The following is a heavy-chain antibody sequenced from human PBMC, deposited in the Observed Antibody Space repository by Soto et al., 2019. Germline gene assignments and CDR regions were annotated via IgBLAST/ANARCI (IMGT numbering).Heavy chain of an antibody. Sequence: QVQLVESGGGLVKPGGSLRLSCAASGFTFSDYYMSWIRQAPGKALEWVSYISSSGSTIYYADSVKGRFTISRDNANNSLYMQMNSVRAEGTAGYYCARAAGYCSGGSCYYDDYYYYYYMDVWGKGTKVTVSS. CDR1: GFTFSDYY. CDR3: ARAAGYCSGGSCYYDDYYYYYYMDV. D-gene: IGHD2-15*01. V-gene: IGHV3-11*01. CDR2: ISSSGSTI. J-gene: IGHJ6*03.